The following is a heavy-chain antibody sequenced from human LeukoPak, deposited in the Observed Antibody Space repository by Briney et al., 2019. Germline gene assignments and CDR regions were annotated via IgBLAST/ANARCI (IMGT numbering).Heavy chain of an antibody. J-gene: IGHJ4*02. CDR1: GFTFDDYA. V-gene: IGHV3-23*01. D-gene: IGHD3-22*01. CDR2: MSGSGGST. CDR3: AKDIGSLYYYDSSGYYSWAFDY. Sequence: GRSLRLSCAASGFTFDDYAMHWVRQAPGKGLEWVSVMSGSGGSTYYADSVKGRFTISRDNSKNTLYLQMNSLRAEDTAVYYCAKDIGSLYYYDSSGYYSWAFDYWGQGTLVTVSS.